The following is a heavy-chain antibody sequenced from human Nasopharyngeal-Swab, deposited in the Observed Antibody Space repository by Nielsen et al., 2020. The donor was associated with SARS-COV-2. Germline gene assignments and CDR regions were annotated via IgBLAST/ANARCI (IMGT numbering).Heavy chain of an antibody. CDR3: ASSGGCRCTSCSRYYYYYFLEL. D-gene: IGHD2-2*01. CDR1: GGSISSGSYY. Sequence: SETLSLTCTVSGGSISSGSYYWSWIRQPAGKGLEWIGRIYTSGSTNYNPSLKSRVTISVDTSKNQFSLKLSSVTGADTAVYYWASSGGCRCTSCSRYYYYYFLELWGKGTTVTVSS. J-gene: IGHJ6*03. V-gene: IGHV4-61*02. CDR2: IYTSGST.